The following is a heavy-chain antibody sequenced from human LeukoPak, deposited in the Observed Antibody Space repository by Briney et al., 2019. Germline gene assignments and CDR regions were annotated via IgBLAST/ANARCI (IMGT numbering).Heavy chain of an antibody. CDR1: GFTFTSYA. CDR2: ISGGGAGT. CDR3: ARHEEFKQGYCSSTSCYGGLY. D-gene: IGHD2-2*01. J-gene: IGHJ4*02. V-gene: IGHV3-23*01. Sequence: GGSLRLSCAASGFTFTSYAMSWVRQAPGKGLEWVSAISGGGAGTYYADSVKGRFTISRDTSKNTLYLQMNSLRDEDTAVYYCARHEEFKQGYCSSTSCYGGLYWGQGTLVTVSS.